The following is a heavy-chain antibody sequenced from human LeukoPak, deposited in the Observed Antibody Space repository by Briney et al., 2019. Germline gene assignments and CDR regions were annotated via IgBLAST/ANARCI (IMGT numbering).Heavy chain of an antibody. CDR2: IYYSGST. Sequence: LETLSLTCTVSGGSISSYYWSWIRQPSGRGLAWIGYIYYSGSTNYNPSPKSRVTISVDTSKNQFSLKLSSVTAADTAVYYCARDIAVAGTYAFDIWGQGTMVTVSS. D-gene: IGHD6-19*01. CDR3: ARDIAVAGTYAFDI. J-gene: IGHJ3*02. V-gene: IGHV4-59*01. CDR1: GGSISSYY.